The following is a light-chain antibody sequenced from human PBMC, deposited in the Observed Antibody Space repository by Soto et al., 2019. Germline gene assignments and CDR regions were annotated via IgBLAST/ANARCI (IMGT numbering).Light chain of an antibody. J-gene: IGLJ1*01. CDR1: SSDVGGYNY. V-gene: IGLV2-8*01. CDR2: EVS. CDR3: SSYGGTTV. Sequence: QSALTQPPSASGSPGQSVALSCTGTSSDVGGYNYVSWYQQHPGKAPRLVIYEVSKRPSGVPDRFSGSKSGNTAYLTVSGLQAEDEADYYCSSYGGTTVFGTGTKVSV.